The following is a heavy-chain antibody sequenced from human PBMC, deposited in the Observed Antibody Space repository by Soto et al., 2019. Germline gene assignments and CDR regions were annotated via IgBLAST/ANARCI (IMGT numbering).Heavy chain of an antibody. CDR1: GFTVSSSH. CDR2: IYSGGNT. CDR3: ARVGPYDSGSYSFRYNGFDP. V-gene: IGHV3-53*01. Sequence: EVQLVDSGGGLIQPGGSLRLSCAASGFTVSSSHMSWVRQAPGKGLEWVSVIYSGGNTYYAVSVRGRFTISRDNSKNTVYLQMNSLRAEDAAVYYCARVGPYDSGSYSFRYNGFDPWGQGTLVTVSS. J-gene: IGHJ5*02. D-gene: IGHD3-10*01.